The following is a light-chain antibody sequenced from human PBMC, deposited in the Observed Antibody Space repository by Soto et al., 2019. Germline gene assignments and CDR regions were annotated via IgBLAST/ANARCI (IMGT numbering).Light chain of an antibody. CDR2: DVS. CDR1: SSDVGGYNY. J-gene: IGLJ2*01. Sequence: QSALTQPRSVSGSPGQSVTISCTGTSSDVGGYNYVSWYQQQPGKAPKLMIYDVSKRPSGVPDRFSGSKSGNTASLTISGLQAEDEADYYCCSYAGRYFVVFGGGTKLTVL. V-gene: IGLV2-11*01. CDR3: CSYAGRYFVV.